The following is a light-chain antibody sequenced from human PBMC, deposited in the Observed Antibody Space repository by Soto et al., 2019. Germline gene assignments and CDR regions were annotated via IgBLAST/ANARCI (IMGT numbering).Light chain of an antibody. J-gene: IGKJ1*01. V-gene: IGKV1-12*01. CDR3: QQSLSFPPT. CDR1: QAIDSW. CDR2: TGS. Sequence: DIQMTQSPSSVSASVGDRVTITCRASQAIDSWLAWYQPKPGEAPKLLIFTGSLLHSGVPPRFSGSGSGTDFTLTISSLRPEDFATYYCQQSLSFPPTFGQGTKV.